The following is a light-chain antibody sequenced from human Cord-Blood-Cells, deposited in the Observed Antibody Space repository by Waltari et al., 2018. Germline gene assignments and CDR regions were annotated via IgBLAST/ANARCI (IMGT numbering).Light chain of an antibody. Sequence: DIQMTQSPSSVSASVGARVTITCRASQGISSWLAWYQKKPGKDTNLMIYAASSLQSGVPSRFSGSGSGTDFTLTISILQPEDFATYYFQQVNSFPLTFGGGTKVEIK. CDR3: QQVNSFPLT. V-gene: IGKV1-12*01. CDR1: QGISSW. CDR2: AAS. J-gene: IGKJ4*01.